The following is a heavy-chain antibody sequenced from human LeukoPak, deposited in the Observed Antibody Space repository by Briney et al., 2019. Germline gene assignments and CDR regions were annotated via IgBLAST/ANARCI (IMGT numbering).Heavy chain of an antibody. CDR1: GGTFSNSA. Sequence: ASVKVSCKASGGTFSNSALSWVRQAPGQGLEWMGRIIPILGIANYAQKFQGRVTITADKSTSTAYMELSSLRSEDTAVYYCARDCSSTSCFVTHAYWGQGTLVTVSS. CDR3: ARDCSSTSCFVTHAY. D-gene: IGHD2-2*01. CDR2: IIPILGIA. J-gene: IGHJ4*02. V-gene: IGHV1-69*04.